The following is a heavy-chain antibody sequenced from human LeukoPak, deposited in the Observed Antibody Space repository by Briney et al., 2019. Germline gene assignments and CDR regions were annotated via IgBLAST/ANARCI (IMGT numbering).Heavy chain of an antibody. Sequence: TGGSLRLSCAASGFTFSSYEMNWVRQAPGKGLEWVSYISSSGSTIYYADSVKGRFTISRDNAKNSLYLQMNSLRAEDTAVYYCARVSSLEWLWRGFDYWGQGTLVTVSS. D-gene: IGHD3-3*01. CDR3: ARVSSLEWLWRGFDY. CDR1: GFTFSSYE. J-gene: IGHJ4*02. CDR2: ISSSGSTI. V-gene: IGHV3-48*03.